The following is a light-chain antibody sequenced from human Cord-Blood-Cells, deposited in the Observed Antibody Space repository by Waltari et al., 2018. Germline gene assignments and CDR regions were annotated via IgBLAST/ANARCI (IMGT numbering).Light chain of an antibody. Sequence: SYRASEDDKSYLAGYQQKPGQAPKLLIYEASNRATGIPDRFSGSGSGTDFTLTISSLEAEDFAVYYCQQRSNWPFTFGEGTKVEIK. CDR3: QQRSNWPFT. CDR1: EDDKSY. J-gene: IGKJ4*01. CDR2: EAS. V-gene: IGKV3-11*01.